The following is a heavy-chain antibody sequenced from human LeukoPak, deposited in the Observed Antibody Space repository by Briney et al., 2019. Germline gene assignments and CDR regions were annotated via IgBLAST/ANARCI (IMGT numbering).Heavy chain of an antibody. CDR3: ARLGGSTGYSSSWYHWFDP. D-gene: IGHD6-13*01. CDR1: GGTFSSYA. V-gene: IGHV1-69*13. CDR2: IIPIFGTA. J-gene: IGHJ5*02. Sequence: ASVKVSCKASGGTFSSYAISWVRQAPGQGLAWMGGIIPIFGTANYAQKFQGRVTITADESTSTAYMELSSLRSEDTAVYYCARLGGSTGYSSSWYHWFDPWGQGTLVTVSS.